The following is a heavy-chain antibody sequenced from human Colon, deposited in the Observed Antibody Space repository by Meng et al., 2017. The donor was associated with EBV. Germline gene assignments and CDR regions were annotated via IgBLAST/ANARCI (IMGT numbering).Heavy chain of an antibody. D-gene: IGHD3-10*01. CDR3: ARRRGGSGRDC. V-gene: IGHV4-39*01. CDR2: IYHSGST. Sequence: VILPETLVRLFTASCVDVLSYGHHGDVDLQPPGNGLAVSGAIYHSGSTSYNPFLQGRVTMFVDTSKNQLSLMLTSVTATDTAVYYCARRRGGSGRDCWGQGTLVTVSS. CDR1: CVDVLSYGHH. J-gene: IGHJ4*02.